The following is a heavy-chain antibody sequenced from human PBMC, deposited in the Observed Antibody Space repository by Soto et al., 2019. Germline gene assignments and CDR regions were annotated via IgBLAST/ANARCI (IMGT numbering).Heavy chain of an antibody. CDR2: NYYSGIT. J-gene: IGHJ6*02. V-gene: IGHV4-31*03. D-gene: IGHD6-6*01. CDR3: ARGSSIAGLYYGMDV. Sequence: QVQLQESGPGLVKPSQTLSLTCTVSGGSISSGGYYWTWSRQHPGKGLEWIGYNYYSGITYYNPSLKSRVTISLDTSKNQFSLKLSSVTDADTAVYYCARGSSIAGLYYGMDVWGQGTTVTVSS. CDR1: GGSISSGGYY.